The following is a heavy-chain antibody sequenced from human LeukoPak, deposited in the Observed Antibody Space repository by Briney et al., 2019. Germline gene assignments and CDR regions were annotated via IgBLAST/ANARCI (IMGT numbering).Heavy chain of an antibody. CDR3: ARDDGTGYCTNGVCPPNDAFDI. Sequence: ASVKVSCKASGGTFSSYAISWVRQAPGQGLEWMGGIIPIFGTANYAQKFQGRVTITADESTSTAYMELSSLRSEDTAVYYCARDDGTGYCTNGVCPPNDAFDIWGQGTMVTVSS. CDR2: IIPIFGTA. V-gene: IGHV1-69*13. D-gene: IGHD2-8*01. CDR1: GGTFSSYA. J-gene: IGHJ3*02.